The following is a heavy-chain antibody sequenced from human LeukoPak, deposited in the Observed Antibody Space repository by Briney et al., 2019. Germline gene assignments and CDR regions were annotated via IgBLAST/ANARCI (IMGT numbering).Heavy chain of an antibody. D-gene: IGHD6-19*01. CDR1: GGSIGSSSYY. CDR3: ARFGSGWHYFDY. CDR2: INHSGST. Sequence: PSETLSLTCTVSGGSIGSSSYYWGCIRQPPGKGLEWIGEINHSGSTNYNPSLKSRVTISVDTSKNQFSLKLSSVTAADTAVYYCARFGSGWHYFDYWGQGTLVTVSS. J-gene: IGHJ4*02. V-gene: IGHV4-39*07.